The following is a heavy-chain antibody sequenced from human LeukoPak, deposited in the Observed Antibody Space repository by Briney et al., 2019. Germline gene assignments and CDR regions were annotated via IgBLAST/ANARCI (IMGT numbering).Heavy chain of an antibody. V-gene: IGHV1-46*01. J-gene: IGHJ4*02. CDR3: ARPSLVPKTYYYDSSGYYFDY. CDR2: INPSGGST. D-gene: IGHD3-22*01. Sequence: GASVKVSCKASGYTFTSYYMHWVRQAPGQGLEWMGIINPSGGSTSYAQKFQGRVTMTRDTSTSTVYMELSSLRSEDTAVYYCARPSLVPKTYYYDSSGYYFDYWGQGTLVTVSS. CDR1: GYTFTSYY.